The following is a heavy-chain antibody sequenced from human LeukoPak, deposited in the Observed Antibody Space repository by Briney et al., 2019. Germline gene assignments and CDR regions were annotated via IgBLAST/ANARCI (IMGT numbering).Heavy chain of an antibody. CDR1: GGSISSGGYY. CDR3: ARGLGIRYYFDY. D-gene: IGHD7-27*01. J-gene: IGHJ4*02. Sequence: PSETLSLTCTVSGGSISSGGYYWSWIRQPPGKGLEWIGYIYHSGSTYYNPSLKSRVTISVDRSKNQFSLKLSSVTAADTAVYYCARGLGIRYYFDYWGQGTLVTVSS. V-gene: IGHV4-30-2*01. CDR2: IYHSGST.